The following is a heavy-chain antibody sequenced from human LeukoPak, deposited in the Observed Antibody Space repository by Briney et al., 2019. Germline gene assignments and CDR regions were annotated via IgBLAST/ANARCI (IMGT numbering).Heavy chain of an antibody. D-gene: IGHD4-11*01. J-gene: IGHJ4*02. CDR1: GGSISSYY. CDR3: ARGEDYRLPAH. CDR2: IYYSGST. V-gene: IGHV4-59*01. Sequence: PSETLSLTCTVSGGSISSYYWSWIRQPPGKGLERIGYIYYSGSTNYNPSLKSRVTISVDTSKNQFSLKLSSVTAADTAVYYCARGEDYRLPAHWGQGTLVTVSS.